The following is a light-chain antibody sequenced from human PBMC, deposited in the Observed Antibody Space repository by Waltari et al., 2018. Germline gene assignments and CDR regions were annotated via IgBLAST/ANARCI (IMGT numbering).Light chain of an antibody. Sequence: EIVLTQSPGTLSLSPGDRATLACRASQSVSDNYLAWYQQKSGQAPRLLIYGASSRATGIPDRFSGSGSGTDFTLTISRLEPEDFAVYSCQQYGSSPWTFGQGTKVEIK. CDR3: QQYGSSPWT. V-gene: IGKV3-20*01. CDR2: GAS. CDR1: QSVSDNY. J-gene: IGKJ1*01.